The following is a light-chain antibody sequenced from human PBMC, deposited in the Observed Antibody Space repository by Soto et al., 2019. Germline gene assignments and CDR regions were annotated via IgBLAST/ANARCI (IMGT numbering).Light chain of an antibody. V-gene: IGKV3-20*01. J-gene: IGKJ1*01. CDR3: QQYGSSPLRT. Sequence: EIVLTQSPVTLSLSPGEIATLSCRASQSVRSNYLAWYQQKPGQAPRLLIYDASSRATGIPDRFSGSGSGIDFTLTISRREPEDFAVYYCQQYGSSPLRTFGQGTKVEIK. CDR1: QSVRSNY. CDR2: DAS.